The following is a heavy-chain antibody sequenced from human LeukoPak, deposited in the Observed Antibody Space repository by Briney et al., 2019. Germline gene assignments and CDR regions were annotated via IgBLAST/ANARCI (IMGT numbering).Heavy chain of an antibody. V-gene: IGHV3-64*01. D-gene: IGHD4-17*01. Sequence: GGSLRLSCAASGFTFSSYAMHWVRQAPGKGLEYVSAISSNGGSTHYANSVKGRFTISRDNSKNTLYLQMGSLRSEDMAVYYCARAFDYGDYENYYYYYMDVWGKGTTVTVSS. CDR1: GFTFSSYA. J-gene: IGHJ6*03. CDR3: ARAFDYGDYENYYYYYMDV. CDR2: ISSNGGST.